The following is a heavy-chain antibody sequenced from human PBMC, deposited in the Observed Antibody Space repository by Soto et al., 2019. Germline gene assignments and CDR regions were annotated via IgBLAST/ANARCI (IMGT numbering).Heavy chain of an antibody. CDR2: IYYSGST. J-gene: IGHJ6*03. D-gene: IGHD6-13*01. V-gene: IGHV4-59*12. Sequence: SETLSLTCTVSGGSISSYYWSWIRQPPGKGLEWIGYIYYSGSTNYNPSLKSRVTISVDTSKNQFSLKLSSVTAADTAVYYCARSLGAAAGTYYYYYYMDVWGKGTTVTVSS. CDR3: ARSLGAAAGTYYYYYYMDV. CDR1: GGSISSYY.